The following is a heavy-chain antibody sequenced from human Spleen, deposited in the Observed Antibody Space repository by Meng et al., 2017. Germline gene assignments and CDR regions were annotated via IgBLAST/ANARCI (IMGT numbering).Heavy chain of an antibody. CDR3: VRSSGWVRTGFDP. Sequence: QVQLQESGPGLVKPSGTLSLTCAVSGGSISSGNWWSWVRQPPGKGLEWIGSIGHSGITYYTPSLKSRVTVSIDTSKSQFSLKLTSVTAADTAVYYCVRSSGWVRTGFDPWGQGTLVTVSS. CDR2: IGHSGIT. D-gene: IGHD6-19*01. J-gene: IGHJ5*02. V-gene: IGHV4-4*02. CDR1: GGSISSGNW.